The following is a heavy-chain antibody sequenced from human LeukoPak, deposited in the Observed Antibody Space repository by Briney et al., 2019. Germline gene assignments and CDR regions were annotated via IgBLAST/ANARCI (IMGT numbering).Heavy chain of an antibody. CDR3: ARDRWFGELFGYYFDY. D-gene: IGHD3-10*01. Sequence: QPGGSLRLSCAASGFTFSSYGMHWVRQAPGKGLEWVAVIWYDGSNKYYADSVKGRFTISRDNSKNTLYLQTNSLRAEDTAVYYCARDRWFGELFGYYFDYWGQGTLVTVSS. CDR1: GFTFSSYG. J-gene: IGHJ4*02. CDR2: IWYDGSNK. V-gene: IGHV3-33*01.